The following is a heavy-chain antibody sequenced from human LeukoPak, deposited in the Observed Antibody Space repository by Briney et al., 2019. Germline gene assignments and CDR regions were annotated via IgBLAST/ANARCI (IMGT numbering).Heavy chain of an antibody. CDR3: ARHQLLGPCFKGVCSDAFDI. CDR2: IDPSDSYT. J-gene: IGHJ3*02. D-gene: IGHD2-8*01. Sequence: GGSLRLSCKGSGYRSTSYWISWVRQMPGKGLDWMGRIDPSDSYTNYSPSFQGHLTISADKSISTAYLQWSSLKASDTAMYYCARHQLLGPCFKGVCSDAFDIWGQGTMVTVSS. V-gene: IGHV5-10-1*01. CDR1: GYRSTSYW.